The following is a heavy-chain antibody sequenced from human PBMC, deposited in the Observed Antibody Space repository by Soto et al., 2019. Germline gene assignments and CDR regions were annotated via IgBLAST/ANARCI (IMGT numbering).Heavy chain of an antibody. Sequence: ASVKYYCKASGYTFTSYNINWVRQAPGQGLEWVAGSTSNSGNSDYAQKFQGRLTVTRDTSIRTAYMELSSLRSDDTAVYYCARESGYDSPHGCWGQGTLVTVSS. D-gene: IGHD5-12*01. J-gene: IGHJ4*02. CDR1: GYTFTSYN. CDR3: ARESGYDSPHGC. V-gene: IGHV1-8*01. CDR2: STSNSGNS.